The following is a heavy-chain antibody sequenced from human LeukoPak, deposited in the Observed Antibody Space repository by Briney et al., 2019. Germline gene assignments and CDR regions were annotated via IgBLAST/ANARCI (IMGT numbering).Heavy chain of an antibody. J-gene: IGHJ4*02. V-gene: IGHV4-38-2*02. CDR3: ARSEGMATITYFDY. D-gene: IGHD5-24*01. CDR2: IYHSGTT. Sequence: SETLSLTCTVSGYSVTINYYWGWIRQPPGKGLEWIGSIYHSGTTYYNPSLKSRLALSLDTSKNQFSLKLSSVTASDTAVYYCARSEGMATITYFDYWVQGTLVTVSS. CDR1: GYSVTINYY.